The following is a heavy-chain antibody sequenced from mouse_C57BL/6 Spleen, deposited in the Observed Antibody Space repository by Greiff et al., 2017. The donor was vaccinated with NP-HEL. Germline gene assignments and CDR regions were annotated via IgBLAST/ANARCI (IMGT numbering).Heavy chain of an antibody. Sequence: VKVVESGGDFVKPGGSLELSCSAPGFPFSCYCLSLVRPTPDKRLEWVATSSSGGSYTYYPDSVKGRFPIYRDNAKNTLYLQMSRLKSEDTAMYYCARRDYGSSYWYFDVWGTGTTVTVSS. CDR3: ARRDYGSSYWYFDV. J-gene: IGHJ1*03. CDR2: SSSGGSYT. V-gene: IGHV5-6*01. CDR1: GFPFSCYC. D-gene: IGHD1-1*01.